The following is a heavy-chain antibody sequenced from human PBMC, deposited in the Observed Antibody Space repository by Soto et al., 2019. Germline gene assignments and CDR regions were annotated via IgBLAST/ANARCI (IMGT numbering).Heavy chain of an antibody. Sequence: PSETLSLTCTVSGGSISSYYWSWIRQLPGKGLEWIGYIYYSGSTNYNPSLKSRVTVSVDTSKNQFSLKLSSVTAADTAVYYCARAAVAPGIAAAGRPSTNWFDPWGQGTLVTVSS. CDR2: IYYSGST. V-gene: IGHV4-59*01. CDR3: ARAAVAPGIAAAGRPSTNWFDP. D-gene: IGHD6-13*01. J-gene: IGHJ5*02. CDR1: GGSISSYY.